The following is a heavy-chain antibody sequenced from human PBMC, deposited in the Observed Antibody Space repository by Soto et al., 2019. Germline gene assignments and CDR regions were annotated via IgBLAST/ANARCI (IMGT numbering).Heavy chain of an antibody. D-gene: IGHD6-19*01. J-gene: IGHJ6*03. CDR2: INSDGSST. V-gene: IGHV3-74*01. CDR1: GFTFSSYW. CDR3: ARMYSSGWPYYYYYMDV. Sequence: EVQLVESGGGLVQPGGSLRLSCAASGFTFSSYWMHWVLQAPGKGLVWVSRINSDGSSTSYADSVKGRVTISRDNAKNTLYLQMNSLRAEDTAVYYCARMYSSGWPYYYYYMDVWGKGTTVTVSS.